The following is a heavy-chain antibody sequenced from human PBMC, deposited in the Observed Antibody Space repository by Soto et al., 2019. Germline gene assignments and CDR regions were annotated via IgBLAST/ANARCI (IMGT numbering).Heavy chain of an antibody. CDR2: ISASGGTA. V-gene: IGHV3-23*01. J-gene: IGHJ5*02. CDR3: AKGVTTIVATGSWFDH. Sequence: PGGSLRLSCAASGFTFNNYAMNWVRQAPGKGLEWVSVISASGGTAYYADAVKGRFTISRDNSKNTLFLQMNSLRSEDTAVYYCAKGVTTIVATGSWFDHWGQGTLVTVSS. D-gene: IGHD5-12*01. CDR1: GFTFNNYA.